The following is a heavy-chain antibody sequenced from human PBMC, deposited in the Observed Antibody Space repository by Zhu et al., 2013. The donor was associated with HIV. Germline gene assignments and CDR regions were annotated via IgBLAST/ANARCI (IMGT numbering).Heavy chain of an antibody. CDR3: AREYYDSSGYTYYFDY. J-gene: IGHJ4*02. CDR2: IIPIFGTA. V-gene: IGHV1-69*01. D-gene: IGHD3-22*01. CDR1: GGTFSSYA. Sequence: QVQLVQSGAEVKKPGSSVKVSCKASGGTFSSYAISWVRQAPGQGLEWMGGIIPIFGTANYAQKFQGRVTITADESTSTAYMELSSLRSEDTAVYYCAREYYDSSGYTYYFDYWGQGTLVTVSS.